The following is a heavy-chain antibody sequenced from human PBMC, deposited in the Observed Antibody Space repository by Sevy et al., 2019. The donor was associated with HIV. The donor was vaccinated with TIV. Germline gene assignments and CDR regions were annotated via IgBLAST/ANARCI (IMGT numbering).Heavy chain of an antibody. D-gene: IGHD3-16*02. CDR2: IWYDGSNK. V-gene: IGHV3-33*01. CDR3: ARTLYDYVWGSYRHFDY. J-gene: IGHJ4*02. Sequence: GGSLRLSCAASGFTFSSYGMHWVRQAPGKGLEWVAVIWYDGSNKYYADSVKGRFTISRDNSKNTLYLQMNSLGAEDTAVYYCARTLYDYVWGSYRHFDYWGQGTLVTVSS. CDR1: GFTFSSYG.